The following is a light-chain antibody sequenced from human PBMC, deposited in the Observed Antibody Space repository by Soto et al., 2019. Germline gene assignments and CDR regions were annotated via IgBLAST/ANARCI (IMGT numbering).Light chain of an antibody. Sequence: EIVLTQSPGTLSFSPGERVTLSCRASQIVANNFLAWFQQKPGQAPRLLIYGASNRATAVPDRFTVSGSGTDCTLTISRLEPEDCAVYFCQQYGSSPRGTFGQGTNVEI. CDR1: QIVANNF. J-gene: IGKJ2*02. CDR2: GAS. V-gene: IGKV3-20*01. CDR3: QQYGSSPRGT.